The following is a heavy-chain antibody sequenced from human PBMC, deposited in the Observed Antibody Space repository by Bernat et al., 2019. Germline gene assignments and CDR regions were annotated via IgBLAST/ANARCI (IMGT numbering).Heavy chain of an antibody. J-gene: IGHJ6*02. CDR1: GFTFSNYG. CDR2: ISDDGSNK. V-gene: IGHV3-30*18. Sequence: QVQLVESGGGVVQPGRSLRLSCAASGFTFSNYGMHWVRQAPGKGLEWVAVISDDGSNKYYANPVKGRFTISRDNSKNTLYLQMNSLRAEDTAVYYCAKERHDSSGYYVGMDVWGQGTTVTVSS. D-gene: IGHD3-22*01. CDR3: AKERHDSSGYYVGMDV.